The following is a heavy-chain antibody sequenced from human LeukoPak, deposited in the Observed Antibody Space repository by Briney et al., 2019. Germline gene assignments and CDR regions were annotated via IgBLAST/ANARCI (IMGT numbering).Heavy chain of an antibody. D-gene: IGHD3-10*01. CDR1: GFTFSSYA. Sequence: GGSLRLSCAASGFTFSSYAMSWVRQAPGKGLEWVSAFSGGGGGTYYADSAKGRFTISRDNSKNTLSLQMNSLRAEDTAVYYCAKSYYYNSGSWGIFDYWGQGTLVTVSS. J-gene: IGHJ4*02. CDR3: AKSYYYNSGSWGIFDY. CDR2: FSGGGGGT. V-gene: IGHV3-23*01.